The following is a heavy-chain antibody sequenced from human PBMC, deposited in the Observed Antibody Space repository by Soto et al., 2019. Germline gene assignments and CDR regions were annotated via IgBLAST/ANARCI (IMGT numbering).Heavy chain of an antibody. CDR3: ARDQRRYYDSSGTIYYYYGMDV. J-gene: IGHJ6*02. Sequence: SETLSLTCTVSGGSISSGGYYWSWIRQHPGKGLEWIGYIYYSGSTYYNPSLKSRVTISVDTSKNQFSLKLSSVTAADTAVYYCARDQRRYYDSSGTIYYYYGMDVWGQGTTVTVSS. D-gene: IGHD3-22*01. V-gene: IGHV4-31*03. CDR1: GGSISSGGYY. CDR2: IYYSGST.